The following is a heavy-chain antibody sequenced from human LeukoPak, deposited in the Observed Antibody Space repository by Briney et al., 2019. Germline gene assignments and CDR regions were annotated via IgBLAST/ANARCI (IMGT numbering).Heavy chain of an antibody. Sequence: GGSLRLSCVASGFTFSTHGMSWVRQAPGKGLEWVSAITGSGGSTYYADSVKGRFTISRDNSKNTLYLQINSLRVEDTAVYYCARDQLGAVLYFDYWGQGALVTVSS. CDR1: GFTFSTHG. CDR3: ARDQLGAVLYFDY. CDR2: ITGSGGST. J-gene: IGHJ4*02. D-gene: IGHD1-1*01. V-gene: IGHV3-23*01.